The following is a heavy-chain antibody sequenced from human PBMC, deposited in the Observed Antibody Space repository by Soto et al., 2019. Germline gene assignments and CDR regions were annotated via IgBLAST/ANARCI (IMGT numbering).Heavy chain of an antibody. D-gene: IGHD6-25*01. CDR3: AKRIAAGGAADY. CDR1: GFTFRSYA. V-gene: IGHV3-23*01. Sequence: GXSRRLSGAASGFTFRSYAMSWVRRAPGKGLEWVSAISGSGGSTYYADSVKGRFTISRDNSKNTLYLQMNSLRAEDTAVYYCAKRIAAGGAADYWGQGTLVTVSS. CDR2: ISGSGGST. J-gene: IGHJ4*02.